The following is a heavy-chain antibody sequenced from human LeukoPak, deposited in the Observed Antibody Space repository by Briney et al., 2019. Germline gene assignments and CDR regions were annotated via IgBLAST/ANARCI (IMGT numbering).Heavy chain of an antibody. Sequence: GGSLSLSCAASGFTFSDYYINWIRQAPGKGLEWLSYISSGSIYTNYADSVKGRFTISRDNSKNTLYLQMNSLRAEDTAIYYCAREAGYDTGGYPRDYWGQGNLVTVSS. CDR3: AREAGYDTGGYPRDY. D-gene: IGHD2-8*02. J-gene: IGHJ4*02. V-gene: IGHV3-11*06. CDR1: GFTFSDYY. CDR2: ISSGSIYT.